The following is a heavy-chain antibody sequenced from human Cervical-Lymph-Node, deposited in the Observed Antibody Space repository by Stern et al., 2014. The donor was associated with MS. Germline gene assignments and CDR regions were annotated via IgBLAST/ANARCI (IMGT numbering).Heavy chain of an antibody. Sequence: VQLEESGGGVVQPGRSLRLSCAASGFTFSSYGMHWVRQAPGKGLEWVAVISYDGSHKYYAGSVKGRFTISRDNAKNTLYLQMNSLRGEDTAVYYCTKDGGDLELAPSDFDYWGQGTLVTVSS. D-gene: IGHD5-24*01. CDR1: GFTFSSYG. CDR3: TKDGGDLELAPSDFDY. V-gene: IGHV3-30*18. CDR2: ISYDGSHK. J-gene: IGHJ4*02.